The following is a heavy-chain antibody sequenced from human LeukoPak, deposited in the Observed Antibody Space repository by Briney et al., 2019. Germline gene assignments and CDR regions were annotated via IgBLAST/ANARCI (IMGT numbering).Heavy chain of an antibody. CDR3: ARTVLELRGHYYYYMDV. Sequence: PSETLSLTCAVYGGSFSGYYWSWIRQPPGKGLEWIGEINHSGSTNYNPSLKSRVTISVDTSKNQFSLKLSSVTAADTAVYYCARTVLELRGHYYYYMDVWGKGTTVTVSS. CDR1: GGSFSGYY. CDR2: INHSGST. V-gene: IGHV4-34*01. D-gene: IGHD1-7*01. J-gene: IGHJ6*03.